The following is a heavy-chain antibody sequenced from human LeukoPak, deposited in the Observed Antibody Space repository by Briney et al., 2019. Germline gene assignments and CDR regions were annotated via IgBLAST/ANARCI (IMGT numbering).Heavy chain of an antibody. CDR1: GFTFSSYW. V-gene: IGHV3-7*01. J-gene: IGHJ3*02. CDR2: IKQDGSEK. D-gene: IGHD5-24*01. Sequence: GGSLRLSCAASGFTFSSYWMSWVRQAPGKGREWVANIKQDGSEKYYVDSVKGRFTISRDNSKNTLYLQMNSLRAADTAVYYCAKVATKTGGAFDIWGQGTMVTVSS. CDR3: AKVATKTGGAFDI.